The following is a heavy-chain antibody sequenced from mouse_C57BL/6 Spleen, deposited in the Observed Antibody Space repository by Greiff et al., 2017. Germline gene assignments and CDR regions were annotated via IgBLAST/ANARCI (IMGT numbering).Heavy chain of an antibody. Sequence: QVQLQQSGPELVRPGVSVKISCKGSGYTFTDYAMHWVKQSHAKSLEWIGVISTYYGDASYNKKFKAKATMTVDKSSSTAYMELARLTSEDSAVYCCPVYTPCAYWGQGTLVTVSA. CDR1: GYTFTDYA. V-gene: IGHV1-67*01. CDR3: PVYTPCAY. D-gene: IGHD1-1*01. J-gene: IGHJ3*01. CDR2: ISTYYGDA.